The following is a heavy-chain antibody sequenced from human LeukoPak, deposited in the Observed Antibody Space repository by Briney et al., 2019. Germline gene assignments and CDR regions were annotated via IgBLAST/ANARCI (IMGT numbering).Heavy chain of an antibody. J-gene: IGHJ6*02. V-gene: IGHV1-69*05. CDR1: GGTFSSYA. D-gene: IGHD3-22*01. CDR2: IIPIFGTA. Sequence: SVKVSCKASGGTFSSYAISWVRQAPGQGLEWMGGIIPIFGTANYAQKFQGRVTITTDESTSTAYMELSSLRSEDTAVYYCARVAYYYDSAGLYLNYFYGMDVWGQGTTVTVSS. CDR3: ARVAYYYDSAGLYLNYFYGMDV.